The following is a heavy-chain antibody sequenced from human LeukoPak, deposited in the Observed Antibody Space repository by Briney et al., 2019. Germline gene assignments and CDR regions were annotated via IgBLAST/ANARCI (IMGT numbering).Heavy chain of an antibody. Sequence: SETLSLTCTVSGGSINSTGHCWAWLRQPPGKGLEWIGSVCYTGSTHKNPSLKSRVTMTVGTSKNQFSLKLSSVAAADTAVYFCVRTRLSDHIVPAAERADDACDMWGQGTMVTVSS. CDR3: VRTRLSDHIVPAAERADDACDM. CDR1: GGSINSTGHC. D-gene: IGHD2-2*01. CDR2: VCYTGST. V-gene: IGHV4-39*07. J-gene: IGHJ3*02.